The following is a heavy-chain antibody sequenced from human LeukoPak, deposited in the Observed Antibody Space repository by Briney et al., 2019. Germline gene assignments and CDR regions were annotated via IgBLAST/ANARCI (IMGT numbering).Heavy chain of an antibody. V-gene: IGHV3-48*02. CDR2: INNRSSSR. J-gene: IGHJ4*02. Sequence: GGSLRLSCAASGFTFSDYSMNWVRQAPGKGVEWLSYINNRSSSRYYADSVEGRFTISRDNAKNSLYQMNSLTDEDTAVYYCARAPACNGTTCYPNFLDFWGQGTLVSVSS. CDR1: GFTFSDYS. D-gene: IGHD2-2*01. CDR3: ARAPACNGTTCYPNFLDF.